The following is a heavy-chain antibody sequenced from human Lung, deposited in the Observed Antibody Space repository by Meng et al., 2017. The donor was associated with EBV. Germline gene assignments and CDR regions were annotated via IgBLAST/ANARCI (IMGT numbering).Heavy chain of an antibody. D-gene: IGHD5-24*01. J-gene: IGHJ4*02. V-gene: IGHV7-4-1*02. Sequence: HVQLVQSWSELKQPGALVKVSRMPSGYTFTSYAINWGRQAPGQGPDWMGWIDPNTGNPTYDQGFTGRFVFSLDTSVSTAYLQINRLRADDTAVYYCARDSPLDGYSLLDYWGQGTLVTVSS. CDR1: GYTFTSYA. CDR3: ARDSPLDGYSLLDY. CDR2: IDPNTGNP.